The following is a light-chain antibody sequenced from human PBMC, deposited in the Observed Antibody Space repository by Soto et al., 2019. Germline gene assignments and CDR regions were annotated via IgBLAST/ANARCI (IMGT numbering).Light chain of an antibody. V-gene: IGKV3-15*01. CDR3: QHYKTWPLA. CDR2: DEY. CDR1: QGVGST. J-gene: IGKJ4*01. Sequence: EIVRTKSPATLSVSPGERVTLSCKASQGVGSTLAWYRQQPGQAPRLIIYDEYIRATGVPARLLGSGSGTEFTLTNSRLQSEDFAVYYWQHYKTWPLAFGGGTQVEIK.